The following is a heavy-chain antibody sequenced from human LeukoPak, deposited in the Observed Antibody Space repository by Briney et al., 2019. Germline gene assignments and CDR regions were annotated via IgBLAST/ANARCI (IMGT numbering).Heavy chain of an antibody. CDR3: ARFLGYSGSLDY. Sequence: GSLRLSCAASGFTFSSYSMNWVRQAPGKGLEWVSPISSSSSYIYYADSVKGRFTISRDNAKNSLYLQMNSLRAEDTAVYYCARFLGYSGSLDYWGQGTLVTVSS. D-gene: IGHD1-26*01. J-gene: IGHJ4*02. CDR1: GFTFSSYS. V-gene: IGHV3-21*01. CDR2: ISSSSSYI.